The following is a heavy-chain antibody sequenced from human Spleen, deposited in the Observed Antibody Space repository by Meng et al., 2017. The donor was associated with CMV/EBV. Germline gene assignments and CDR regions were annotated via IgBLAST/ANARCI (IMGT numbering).Heavy chain of an antibody. D-gene: IGHD4-23*01. Sequence: SLKISCAASGFTFDDYTMHWVRQAPGKGLEWVSGISNSGGGTYYADSVKGRFTISRDNARNTLYLQVNSLRAEDTAVYFCAREATLVTPSLDYWGQGTLVTVSS. CDR2: ISNSGGGT. V-gene: IGHV3-9*01. CDR1: GFTFDDYT. J-gene: IGHJ4*02. CDR3: AREATLVTPSLDY.